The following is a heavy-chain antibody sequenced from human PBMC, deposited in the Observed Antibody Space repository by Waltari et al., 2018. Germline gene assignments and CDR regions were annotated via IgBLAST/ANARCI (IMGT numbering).Heavy chain of an antibody. V-gene: IGHV1-2*06. CDR1: GYTFTGYY. CDR3: ARDRGTDYYYYGMDV. CDR2: INPNSGGT. Sequence: QVQLVQSGAEVKKPGASVKVSCKASGYTFTGYYMHWVRQAPGQGLEWMGRINPNSGGTNYAQKFQGRVTMTRDTSISTAYMELSRLRSDDTAVYYCARDRGTDYYYYGMDVWGQGTTVTVSS. J-gene: IGHJ6*02. D-gene: IGHD2-8*02.